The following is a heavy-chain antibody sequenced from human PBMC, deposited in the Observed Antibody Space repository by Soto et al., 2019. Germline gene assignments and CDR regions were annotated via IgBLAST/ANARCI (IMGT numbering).Heavy chain of an antibody. CDR3: ARALLNVILPLAY. J-gene: IGHJ4*02. CDR2: INTLCGDT. V-gene: IGHV1-2*02. CDR1: GYTFSGYY. Sequence: QVQLVQSGAEVKKPGASVKVSCKASGYTFSGYYMHWVRQAPGQGLEWMGWINTLCGDTSFPQKFQGRLAMTRDTSIDTAFMEVSRLTSDDTAIYYCARALLNVILPLAYWGQGTLVSVSS. D-gene: IGHD3-3*02.